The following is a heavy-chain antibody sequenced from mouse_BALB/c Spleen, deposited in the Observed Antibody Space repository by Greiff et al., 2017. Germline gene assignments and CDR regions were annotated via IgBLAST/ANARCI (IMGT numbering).Heavy chain of an antibody. V-gene: IGHV5-9-3*01. J-gene: IGHJ4*01. CDR2: ISSGGGYT. D-gene: IGHD1-1*01. CDR3: ARHYYGSHYYAMDY. CDR1: GFTFSSYA. Sequence: EVQLVESGGGLVKPGGSLKLSCAASGFTFSSYAMSWVRQTPEKRLEWVATISSGGGYTYYPDSVKGRFTISRDNAKNTLYLQMSSLRSEDTAMYYCARHYYGSHYYAMDYWGQGTSVTVSS.